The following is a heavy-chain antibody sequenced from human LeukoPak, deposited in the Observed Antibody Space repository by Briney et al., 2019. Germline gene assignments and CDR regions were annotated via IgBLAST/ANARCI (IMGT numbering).Heavy chain of an antibody. Sequence: GGALRLSCAASGLTFSEYYMSWMGQAPGKGVEWVSYISTTISYTDYAASVSGRFTISRDHSNNLLYLQMNTLRPEDTAVYYCARDWYCSSSICYTDRNWFDPWGQGTLVTVSS. CDR3: ARDWYCSSSICYTDRNWFDP. V-gene: IGHV3-11*05. CDR2: ISTTISYT. D-gene: IGHD2-2*02. J-gene: IGHJ5*02. CDR1: GLTFSEYY.